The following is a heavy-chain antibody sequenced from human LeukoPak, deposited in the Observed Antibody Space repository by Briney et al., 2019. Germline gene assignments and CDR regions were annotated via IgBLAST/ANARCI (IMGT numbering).Heavy chain of an antibody. Sequence: SETLSLTCAVYGGSFSGYYWSWIRQPPGKGLEWIGEISHRGSTNYNPVLKSQVTISVDTSKNQCSLKLTSGTAADTAVYYGASQQWLATGNWFDPWGQGTLVTVSS. D-gene: IGHD6-19*01. J-gene: IGHJ5*02. CDR1: GGSFSGYY. CDR2: ISHRGST. CDR3: ASQQWLATGNWFDP. V-gene: IGHV4-34*01.